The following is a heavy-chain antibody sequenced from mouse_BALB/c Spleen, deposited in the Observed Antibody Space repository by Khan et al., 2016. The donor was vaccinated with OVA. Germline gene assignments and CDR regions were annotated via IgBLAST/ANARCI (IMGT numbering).Heavy chain of an antibody. CDR2: VSTGGGYT. J-gene: IGHJ3*01. CDR1: GFTFSTYG. V-gene: IGHV5-6*01. Sequence: EVQLVESGGDLVKPGGSLKLSCAASGFTFSTYGMSWVRQTPDKRLEWVATVSTGGGYTYYPDSVKGRFTISRDTAKHTLYLKMSSLKSEDTAMFCCTRLAYYYDSEGFDYWGQGTLVTVSA. D-gene: IGHD1-1*01. CDR3: TRLAYYYDSEGFDY.